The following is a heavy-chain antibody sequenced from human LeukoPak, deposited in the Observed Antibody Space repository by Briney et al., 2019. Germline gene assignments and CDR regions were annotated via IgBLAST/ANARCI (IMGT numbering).Heavy chain of an antibody. CDR3: ARETTYYYDSSGYDY. J-gene: IGHJ4*02. D-gene: IGHD3-22*01. V-gene: IGHV3-66*01. CDR1: GFTFSSYG. CDR2: IYSGGST. Sequence: GGSLRLSCAASGFTFSSYGMHWVRQAPGKGLEWVSVIYSGGSTYYADSVKGRFTISRDNSKNTLYLQMNSLRAEDTAVYYCARETTYYYDSSGYDYWGQGTLVTVSS.